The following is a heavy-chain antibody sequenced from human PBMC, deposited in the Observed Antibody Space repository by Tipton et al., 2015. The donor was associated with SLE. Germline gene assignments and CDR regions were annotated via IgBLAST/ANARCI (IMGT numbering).Heavy chain of an antibody. CDR1: GYSFTSYD. V-gene: IGHV1-18*01. J-gene: IGHJ2*01. CDR2: ISVNNGNT. D-gene: IGHD3-3*01. CDR3: ASKTYDFWSGYYTGDWYFDL. Sequence: QLVQSGGEVKKPGASVKVSCKASGYSFTSYDISWVRQAPGQGLEWMGWISVNNGNTNYAQKFQGRVTMTTDTSTSTAYMELSSLRSEDTAVYYCASKTYDFWSGYYTGDWYFDLWGRGTLVTVSS.